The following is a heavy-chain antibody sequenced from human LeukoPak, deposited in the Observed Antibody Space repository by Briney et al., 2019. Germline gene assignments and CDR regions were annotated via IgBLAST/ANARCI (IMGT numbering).Heavy chain of an antibody. D-gene: IGHD4-17*01. CDR2: IYYSGST. V-gene: IGHV4-59*12. J-gene: IGHJ4*02. Sequence: SETLSLTCTVSGGSISSYYWSWIRQPPGKGLEWIGYIYYSGSTNYNPSLKSRVTISVDTSKNQFSLRLSSVTAADTAVYYCARGVLTTTPSYFDYWGQGTLVTVSS. CDR3: ARGVLTTTPSYFDY. CDR1: GGSISSYY.